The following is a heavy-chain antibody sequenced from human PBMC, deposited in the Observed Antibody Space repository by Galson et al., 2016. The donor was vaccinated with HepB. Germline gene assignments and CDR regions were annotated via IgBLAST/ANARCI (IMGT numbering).Heavy chain of an antibody. V-gene: IGHV3-13*01. CDR2: IGTVGDT. J-gene: IGHJ6*02. CDR1: GFTFSSYD. Sequence: SLRLSCAASGFTFSSYDMHWVRQATGKSLEWVSAIGTVGDTYYPGSVKGRFTISRENAKNSLYLQMKSLRVEDTAVYYCARKPRVYYYGMDVWGQGTTVTVSS. CDR3: ARKPRVYYYGMDV.